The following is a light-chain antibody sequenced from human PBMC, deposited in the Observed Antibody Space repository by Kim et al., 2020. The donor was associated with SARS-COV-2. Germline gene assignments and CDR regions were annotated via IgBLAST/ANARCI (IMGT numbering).Light chain of an antibody. V-gene: IGLV3-1*01. J-gene: IGLJ2*01. CDR1: KLGDKY. CDR3: QAWDRRVV. CDR2: QDS. Sequence: SYELTQPPSVSVSPGQTASITCSGDKLGDKYACWYQQKPGQSPVLVIYQDSKRPSGIPERFSGSNSGNTATLTISGTQAMDEADYYCQAWDRRVVFGGG.